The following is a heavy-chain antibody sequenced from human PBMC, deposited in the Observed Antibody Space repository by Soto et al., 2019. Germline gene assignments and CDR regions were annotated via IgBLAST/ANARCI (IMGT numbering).Heavy chain of an antibody. Sequence: GASVKVSCKASGYTFTRYGISWVRQAPGQGLELMGWISGYNGDTTYAQKFQGRVTMTIDTSTSTAYMELRSLTSDDTAVYYCAKNGQPPYYYYGLDVWGQGTKVTVSS. V-gene: IGHV1-18*01. CDR3: AKNGQPPYYYYGLDV. CDR2: ISGYNGDT. CDR1: GYTFTRYG. D-gene: IGHD2-8*01. J-gene: IGHJ6*02.